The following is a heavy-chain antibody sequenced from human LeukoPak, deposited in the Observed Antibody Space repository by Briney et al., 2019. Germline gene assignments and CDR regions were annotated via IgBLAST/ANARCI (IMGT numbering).Heavy chain of an antibody. CDR2: ISGSGGST. CDR1: GFTFSSYA. V-gene: IGHV3-23*01. J-gene: IGHJ4*02. CDR3: ANAGYSSSWYLGNPFDY. Sequence: PGGSLRLSCAASGFTFSSYAMSWVRQAPGKGLEWVSAISGSGGSTYYADSVKGRFTISRDNSKNTLYLQMNSLRAEDTAVYYCANAGYSSSWYLGNPFDYWGQGTLVTVSS. D-gene: IGHD6-13*01.